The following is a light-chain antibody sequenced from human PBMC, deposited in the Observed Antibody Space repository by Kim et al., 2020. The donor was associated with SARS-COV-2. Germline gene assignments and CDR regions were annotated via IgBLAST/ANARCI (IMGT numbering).Light chain of an antibody. CDR3: QQYDNLPYT. V-gene: IGKV1-33*01. J-gene: IGKJ2*01. Sequence: SPSSVSASVGDRVTIPCQASQDNWYQQKPGKAPKLLINDASTLETGVPSRFSGSGSETDFTFTIGSLQPEDIATYYCQQYDNLPYTFGQGTKLEI. CDR2: DAS. CDR1: QD.